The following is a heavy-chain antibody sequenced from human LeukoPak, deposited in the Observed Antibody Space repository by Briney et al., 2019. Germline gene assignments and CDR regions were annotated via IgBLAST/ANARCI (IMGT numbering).Heavy chain of an antibody. D-gene: IGHD2-2*01. CDR1: GFAFDAHG. CDR2: IIWSGGST. CDR3: ARAPITSPFYFAY. Sequence: PGGSLRLSCTASGFAFDAHGMSWVRQVPGKGLEWVSGIIWSGGSTGYADPLRGRFTISRDNAKNSLYLQMGSLRAEDTALYYCARAPITSPFYFAYWGQGTLVTVSS. J-gene: IGHJ4*02. V-gene: IGHV3-20*04.